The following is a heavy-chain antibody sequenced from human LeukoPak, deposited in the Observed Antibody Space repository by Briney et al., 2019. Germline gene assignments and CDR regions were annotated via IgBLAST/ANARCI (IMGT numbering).Heavy chain of an antibody. J-gene: IGHJ6*03. D-gene: IGHD3-10*01. Sequence: PGGPLRLSCAASGFTFTNYCIHWVRHAPGKGPEWVAVISYDGSNKYYADSVKGRFTISRDNSKNTLYLQMNSLRPEDTAVYYCARDPTMVRGTMDVWGKGTTVTVSS. CDR2: ISYDGSNK. CDR1: GFTFTNYC. CDR3: ARDPTMVRGTMDV. V-gene: IGHV3-30*04.